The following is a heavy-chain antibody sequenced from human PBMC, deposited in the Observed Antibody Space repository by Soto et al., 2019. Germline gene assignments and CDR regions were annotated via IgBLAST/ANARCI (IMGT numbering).Heavy chain of an antibody. D-gene: IGHD5-18*01. CDR2: IYYSGST. Sequence: ETLSLTCTVSGGSISSSSYYWGWIRQPPGKGLEWIGSIYYSGSTYYNPSLKSRVTISVDTSKNQFSLKLSSVTAADTAVYYCACIFSGGYGYGFYYYGMDVRGQGTTV. V-gene: IGHV4-39*01. CDR3: ACIFSGGYGYGFYYYGMDV. J-gene: IGHJ6*02. CDR1: GGSISSSSYY.